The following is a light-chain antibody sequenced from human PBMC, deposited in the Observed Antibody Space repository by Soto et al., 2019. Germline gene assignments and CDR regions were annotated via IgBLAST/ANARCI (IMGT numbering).Light chain of an antibody. J-gene: IGLJ1*01. CDR2: EVS. CDR3: GSYTSTDTPFG. CDR1: STDVGGYNY. V-gene: IGLV2-14*01. Sequence: QSALAQPSSVSGSPGQSITISCTGTSTDVGGYNYVSWYQHHPGKGPKLIIYEVSNRPSGVSDLFSGSKSGNKASLIISQLEAEDESDYYCGSYTSTDTPFGFGTGTRSPS.